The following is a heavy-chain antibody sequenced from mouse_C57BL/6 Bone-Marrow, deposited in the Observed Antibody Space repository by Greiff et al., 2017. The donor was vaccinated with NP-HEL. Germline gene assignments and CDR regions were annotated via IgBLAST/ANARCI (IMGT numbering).Heavy chain of an antibody. Sequence: EVKLMESGGGLVKPGGSLKLSCAASGFTFSSYAMSWVRQTPEKRLEWVATISDGGSYTYYPDNVKGRFTISRDNAKNNLYLQMSHLKSEDTAMYYCARDARFRQRRLRRDYFDYWGQGTTLTVSS. J-gene: IGHJ2*01. V-gene: IGHV5-4*01. D-gene: IGHD3-2*02. CDR2: ISDGGSYT. CDR3: ARDARFRQRRLRRDYFDY. CDR1: GFTFSSYA.